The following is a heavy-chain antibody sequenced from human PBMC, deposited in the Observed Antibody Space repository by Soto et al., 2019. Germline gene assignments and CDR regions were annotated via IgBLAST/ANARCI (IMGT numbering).Heavy chain of an antibody. CDR2: IHYSGST. V-gene: IGHV4-59*08. CDR3: ARGHYDFWSGYFATMDY. J-gene: IGHJ4*02. CDR1: GGSISNYY. D-gene: IGHD3-3*01. Sequence: QVQLQESGPGLVKPSETLSLTCTVSGGSISNYYWSWIRQPPGKGLEWIGYIHYSGSTKYNPSLKCRVTISADTSKNQFSLKLSSVTAADAAVYYCARGHYDFWSGYFATMDYWCQGTLVTVSS.